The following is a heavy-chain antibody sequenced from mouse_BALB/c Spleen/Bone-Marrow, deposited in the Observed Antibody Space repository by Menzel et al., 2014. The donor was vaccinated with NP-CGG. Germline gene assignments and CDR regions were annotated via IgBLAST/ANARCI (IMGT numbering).Heavy chain of an antibody. J-gene: IGHJ4*01. CDR2: IYPGDGDT. Sequence: QVQLQQSGVELVRPGSSVKISCKASGYAFSSYWMNWVKQRPGQGLEWIGQIYPGDGDTNYNGNFKDKATLTVDRSSSTAFVQLSSLTSEDSAVYFCARWYRDPHFAMDYWGPGTSVTVSS. CDR1: GYAFSSYW. CDR3: ARWYRDPHFAMDY. V-gene: IGHV1-80*01. D-gene: IGHD2-14*01.